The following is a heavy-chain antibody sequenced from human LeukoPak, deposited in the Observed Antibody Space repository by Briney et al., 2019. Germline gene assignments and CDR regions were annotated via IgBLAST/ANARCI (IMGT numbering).Heavy chain of an antibody. CDR3: AKERTIDY. D-gene: IGHD3/OR15-3a*01. J-gene: IGHJ4*02. CDR2: IYSGGST. CDR1: GFTVSSNY. V-gene: IGHV3-66*01. Sequence: PGGSLRLSCAVSGFTVSSNYMSWVRQAPGKGLEWVSVIYSGGSTYYADSVKGRFTISRDNSKNTLYLQMNSLRAEDTAVYYCAKERTIDYWGQGTLVTVSS.